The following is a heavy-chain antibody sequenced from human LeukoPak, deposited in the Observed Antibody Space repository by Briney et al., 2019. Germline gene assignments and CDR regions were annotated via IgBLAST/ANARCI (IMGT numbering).Heavy chain of an antibody. J-gene: IGHJ4*02. V-gene: IGHV3-30*18. CDR1: GFTFTSYG. CDR2: ISYDGSNK. Sequence: GRSLRLSCAASGFTFTSYGMHWVRQAPGKGLEWLALISYDGSNKYSADSVKGRFTISRDNSKNTLYLQMDSLRADDTAVYYCAKDTAAGECTGGNCYSYFDYWGQGTLVTVSS. D-gene: IGHD2-15*01. CDR3: AKDTAAGECTGGNCYSYFDY.